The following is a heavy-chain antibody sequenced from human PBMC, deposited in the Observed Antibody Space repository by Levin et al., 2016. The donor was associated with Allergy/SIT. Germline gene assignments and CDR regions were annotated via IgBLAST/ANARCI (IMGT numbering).Heavy chain of an antibody. CDR3: ARKPRYSSGWYWYFDL. J-gene: IGHJ2*01. V-gene: IGHV1-3*01. CDR2: INAGNGNT. Sequence: WVRQAPGQRLEWMGWINAGNGNTKYSQKFQGRVTITRDTSASTAYMELSSLRSEDTAVYYCARKPRYSSGWYWYFDLWGRGTLVTVSS. D-gene: IGHD6-19*01.